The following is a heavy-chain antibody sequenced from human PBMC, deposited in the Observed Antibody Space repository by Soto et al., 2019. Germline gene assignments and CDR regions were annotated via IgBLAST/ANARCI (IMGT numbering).Heavy chain of an antibody. V-gene: IGHV4-4*07. CDR1: GGSISSYY. Sequence: SETLSLTCTVSGGSISSYYWSWIRQPAGKGLEWIGRIYTSGSTNYNPSLKSRVTMSVDTSKNQFSLKLSSVTAAGTAVYYCARDRGQLGMRSIQVGIGAFDIWGQGTMVTVSS. D-gene: IGHD1-26*01. J-gene: IGHJ3*02. CDR3: ARDRGQLGMRSIQVGIGAFDI. CDR2: IYTSGST.